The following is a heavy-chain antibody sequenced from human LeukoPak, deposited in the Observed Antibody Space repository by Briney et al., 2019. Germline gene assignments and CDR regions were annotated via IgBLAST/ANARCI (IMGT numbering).Heavy chain of an antibody. J-gene: IGHJ4*02. V-gene: IGHV3-30*03. CDR2: ISYDGSNQ. CDR1: GFTFSSYG. CDR3: ADNLSR. D-gene: IGHD1-1*01. Sequence: GWSLRLSCAASGFTFSSYGMHWVRQAPGKGLEWVAVISYDGSNQYYPDSVKGRFTISRDNSKNTLYLQMNSLRGEDTAVYYCADNLSRWGQGTLVTVSS.